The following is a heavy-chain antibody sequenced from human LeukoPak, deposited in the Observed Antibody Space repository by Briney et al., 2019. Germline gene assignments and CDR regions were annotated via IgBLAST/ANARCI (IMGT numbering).Heavy chain of an antibody. CDR1: GFTFSSYE. D-gene: IGHD4-17*01. V-gene: IGHV3-48*03. J-gene: IGHJ6*02. Sequence: AGSLRLSCAASGFTFSSYEMNWVRQAPGKGLEWVSYISSSGGTIYYAYSVKGRYTISRDNANNSLYLLMSSLRAEDTAVYYCARGDYGDDFYYYGMDVWGQGTTVTVSS. CDR3: ARGDYGDDFYYYGMDV. CDR2: ISSSGGTI.